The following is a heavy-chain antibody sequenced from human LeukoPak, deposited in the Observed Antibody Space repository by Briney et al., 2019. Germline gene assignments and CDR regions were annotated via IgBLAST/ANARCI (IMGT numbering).Heavy chain of an antibody. D-gene: IGHD5-24*01. CDR1: GFTFSSHG. V-gene: IGHV3-30*18. Sequence: GGSLRLSCAASGFTFSSHGMHWVRQPPGKGLEWVAVISYDGSNKYYVDSVKGRFTVSRDNSKNTLYLQMNSLRVEDTAVYYCAKDFEMATVNYYFDYWGQGTLVTVSP. J-gene: IGHJ4*02. CDR2: ISYDGSNK. CDR3: AKDFEMATVNYYFDY.